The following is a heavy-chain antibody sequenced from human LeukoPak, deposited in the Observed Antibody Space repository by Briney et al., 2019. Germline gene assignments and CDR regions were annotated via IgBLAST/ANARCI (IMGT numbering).Heavy chain of an antibody. V-gene: IGHV4-39*01. J-gene: IGHJ4*02. D-gene: IGHD3-22*01. CDR3: AMDSSGYSLDY. CDR1: GGSITSSSYY. Sequence: PSETLSLTCTVSGGSITSSSYYWGWIRQPPGKGLEWIGSLYYSGSTYYNVSLKSRVTISVDTSKSQFSLNLSSVTAADTAVYYCAMDSSGYSLDYWGQGTLATVSS. CDR2: LYYSGST.